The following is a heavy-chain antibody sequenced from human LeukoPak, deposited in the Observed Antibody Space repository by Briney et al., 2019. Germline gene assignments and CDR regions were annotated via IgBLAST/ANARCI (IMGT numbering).Heavy chain of an antibody. Sequence: GGSLRLSCAASGFNFANHAMSWVRQTPGKGLEWVSAISGGGDITYYADSVTGRFTISRDNSKDTLFLQMHSLRAEDTAVYYCAKDPGDKAVDRWFDPWGQGTLVTVSS. CDR1: GFNFANHA. CDR2: ISGGGDIT. D-gene: IGHD6-19*01. CDR3: AKDPGDKAVDRWFDP. J-gene: IGHJ5*02. V-gene: IGHV3-23*01.